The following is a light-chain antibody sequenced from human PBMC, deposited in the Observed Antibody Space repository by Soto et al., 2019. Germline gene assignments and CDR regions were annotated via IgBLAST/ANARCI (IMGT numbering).Light chain of an antibody. CDR2: GAS. CDR3: QQYNNWPWT. J-gene: IGKJ1*01. CDR1: QSFSSN. Sequence: EIVLTQSPGTLSLSPGERATLSCRASQSFSSNLAWYQQKPGQAPRLLIYGASTRATGIPARFSGSGSGTEFTLTISSLQSEDFAVYYCQQYNNWPWTFGQGTKVDI. V-gene: IGKV3-15*01.